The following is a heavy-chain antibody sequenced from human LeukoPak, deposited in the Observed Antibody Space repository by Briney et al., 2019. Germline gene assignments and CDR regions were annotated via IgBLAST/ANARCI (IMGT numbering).Heavy chain of an antibody. Sequence: GRSLRLSCAASGFTFSSYAMHWVRQAPGKGLEWVAVISYDGSNKYYADSVKGRFTISRDNSKNTLYLQMNSLRAEDTAVYYCASSDELVVISGGFDIWGQGTMVTVCS. CDR3: ASSDELVVISGGFDI. J-gene: IGHJ3*02. D-gene: IGHD3-22*01. V-gene: IGHV3-30*04. CDR1: GFTFSSYA. CDR2: ISYDGSNK.